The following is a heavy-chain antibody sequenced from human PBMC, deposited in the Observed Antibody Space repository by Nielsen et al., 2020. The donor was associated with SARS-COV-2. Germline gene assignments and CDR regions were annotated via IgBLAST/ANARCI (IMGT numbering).Heavy chain of an antibody. Sequence: GESLKISCAASGFAVSSNYMSWVRQSPVKGLEWVSVIYSGGATHYADSVKGRFTISREDAKNSFYLQMNSLRAEDTAVYHCARVVGNWFDPWGQGTLVTVSS. CDR3: ARVVGNWFDP. V-gene: IGHV3-53*01. D-gene: IGHD2-21*01. CDR1: GFAVSSNY. CDR2: IYSGGAT. J-gene: IGHJ5*02.